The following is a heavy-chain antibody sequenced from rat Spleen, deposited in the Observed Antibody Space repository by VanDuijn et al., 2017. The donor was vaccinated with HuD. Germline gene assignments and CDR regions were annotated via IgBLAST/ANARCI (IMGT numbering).Heavy chain of an antibody. D-gene: IGHD4-3*01. CDR2: ISYDGGST. Sequence: EVQLVESGGGFVQPGRSLKLSCAASGFTFSDYYMAWVRQAPTQGLEWVASISYDGGSTFYRDSVKGRFTISRDDATSSLYLQMDSLRSEDTATYYCTTEFGVRVMDAWGQGASVTVSS. V-gene: IGHV5-20*01. J-gene: IGHJ4*01. CDR1: GFTFSDYY. CDR3: TTEFGVRVMDA.